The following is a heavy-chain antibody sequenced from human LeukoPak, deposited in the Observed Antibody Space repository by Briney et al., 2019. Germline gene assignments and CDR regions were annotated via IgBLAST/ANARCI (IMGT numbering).Heavy chain of an antibody. V-gene: IGHV3-48*01. CDR1: GFTFSSYT. CDR2: IGTSSTTI. Sequence: GGSLRLSCAASGFTFSSYTMNWVRQPPGKGLEWVSNIGTSSTTIYYADSVKGRFTISRDNAKNSLYLQMNSLRADDTAVYYCARFAAGGSYYYMDVWGKGTTVTVSS. D-gene: IGHD6-25*01. CDR3: ARFAAGGSYYYMDV. J-gene: IGHJ6*03.